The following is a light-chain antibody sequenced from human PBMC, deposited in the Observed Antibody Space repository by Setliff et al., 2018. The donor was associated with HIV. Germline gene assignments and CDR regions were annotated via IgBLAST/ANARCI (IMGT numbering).Light chain of an antibody. CDR3: SSHRSSSYV. Sequence: QSALTQPPSVSGSPGQSVTISCTGTSSDVGRYNRVSWYQQPPGTAPKLMIYEVTNRPSGVPDRFSGSKSGSTASPTISGLQAEDEGDYYCSSHRSSSYVFGTGTKVTVL. CDR2: EVT. J-gene: IGLJ1*01. CDR1: SSDVGRYNR. V-gene: IGLV2-18*02.